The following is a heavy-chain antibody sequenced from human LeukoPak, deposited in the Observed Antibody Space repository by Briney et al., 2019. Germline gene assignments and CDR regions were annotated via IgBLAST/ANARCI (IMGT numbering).Heavy chain of an antibody. Sequence: PSETLSLTCTVSGGSISSYYWSWIRQPPGKGLEWIGYIYYSGSTNYNPSLKSRVTISVDTSKNQFSLKLSSATAADTAVYYCARDPEGHGYYFDYWGQGALVTVSS. CDR3: ARDPEGHGYYFDY. D-gene: IGHD3-3*01. CDR1: GGSISSYY. J-gene: IGHJ4*02. V-gene: IGHV4-59*01. CDR2: IYYSGST.